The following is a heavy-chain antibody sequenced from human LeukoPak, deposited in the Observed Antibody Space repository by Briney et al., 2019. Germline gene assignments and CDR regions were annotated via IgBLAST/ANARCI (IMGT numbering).Heavy chain of an antibody. CDR1: GYTFTSYD. D-gene: IGHD3-10*01. Sequence: ASVKASCKASGYTFTSYDINWVRQATGQGLEWMGWMNPNSGNTGYAQKFQGRVTMTRNTSISTAYMELSSLRSEDTAVYYCARASYYYGSGELFSYWGQGTLVTVSS. CDR3: ARASYYYGSGELFSY. CDR2: MNPNSGNT. J-gene: IGHJ4*02. V-gene: IGHV1-8*01.